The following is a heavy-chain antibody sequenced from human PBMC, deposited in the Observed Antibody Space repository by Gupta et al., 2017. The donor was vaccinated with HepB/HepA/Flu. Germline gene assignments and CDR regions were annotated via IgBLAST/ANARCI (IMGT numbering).Heavy chain of an antibody. CDR3: AKETSCDSTSCYRDRSLDY. Sequence: EVQLLESGGVLVQPGESLRLSCATSGFTFRRYALSWVRQAPGKGLEWVSSISSSASTTYYAVSVKGRFTISRDNSKNMLYLQMNSLRAEDTAVYYCAKETSCDSTSCYRDRSLDYWGQGTLVTVSS. D-gene: IGHD2-2*01. CDR2: ISSSASTT. V-gene: IGHV3-23*01. CDR1: GFTFRRYA. J-gene: IGHJ4*02.